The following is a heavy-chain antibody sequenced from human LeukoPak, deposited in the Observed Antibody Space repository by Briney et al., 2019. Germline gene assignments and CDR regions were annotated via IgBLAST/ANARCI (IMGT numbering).Heavy chain of an antibody. J-gene: IGHJ5*02. Sequence: PSETLSLTCTVSGGSISRDSYYWTWIRQPAGKGLEWIGLIYTFGNTNYNPSLKSRVTISVDTSKNQFSLKLSSVTAADTAIYYCARGAPRWWFDPWGLGILVTVSS. D-gene: IGHD4-23*01. CDR3: ARGAPRWWFDP. CDR2: IYTFGNT. V-gene: IGHV4-61*02. CDR1: GGSISRDSYY.